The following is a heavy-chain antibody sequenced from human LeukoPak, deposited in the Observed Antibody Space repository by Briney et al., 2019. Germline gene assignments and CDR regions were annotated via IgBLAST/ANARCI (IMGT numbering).Heavy chain of an antibody. V-gene: IGHV3-7*01. CDR3: ARDGYDSSL. J-gene: IGHJ4*02. CDR1: GFTFSTYW. CDR2: IKQDGRQK. Sequence: PGGSLRLSCAASGFTFSTYWMSWVRQAPGKGLEWVANIKQDGRQKYYVDSVKGRFTISRDNAKNSLYLQMNSLRAEDTAVYYCARDGYDSSLWGQGTLVTVSS. D-gene: IGHD3-22*01.